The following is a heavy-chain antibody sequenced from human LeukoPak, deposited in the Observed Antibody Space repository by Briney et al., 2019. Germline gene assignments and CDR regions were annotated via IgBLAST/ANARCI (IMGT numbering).Heavy chain of an antibody. D-gene: IGHD2/OR15-2a*01. CDR3: ARQISDYYYYYMDV. CDR2: IYDSGNE. CDR1: GGSISTSAFY. Sequence: SETLSLTCTVSGGSISTSAFYWGWIRQPPGKGLEWIGSIYDSGNEFYNPSLKSRVNISADTSKNQFSLKLNSVTAADTAMYYCARQISDYYYYYMDVWGEGITVTVSS. V-gene: IGHV4-39*01. J-gene: IGHJ6*03.